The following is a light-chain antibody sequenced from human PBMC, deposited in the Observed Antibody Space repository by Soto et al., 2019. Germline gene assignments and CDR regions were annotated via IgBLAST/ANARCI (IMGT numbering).Light chain of an antibody. CDR2: GAS. CDR3: QQYRNWPRT. Sequence: EIVLTQSPATLSLSPGKRATLSCRASQSVDINLAWYQQKPGQAPRLLIYGASTRAIDMPGRFSGRGSGTEFTLTISSLQSEDFAVYYCQQYRNWPRTFGQGTKVDI. J-gene: IGKJ1*01. CDR1: QSVDIN. V-gene: IGKV3-15*01.